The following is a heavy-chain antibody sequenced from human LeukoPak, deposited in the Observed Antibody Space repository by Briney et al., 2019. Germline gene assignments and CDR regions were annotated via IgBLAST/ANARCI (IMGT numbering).Heavy chain of an antibody. CDR3: ARGGFGHNMDV. Sequence: GGSLRLSCVASEFTFSNYWLHWVRQAPGKGPVWVSRINSDGSNTIYADSVKGRFTISRDNDKNTVYLQMNSLRVEDTAIYYCARGGFGHNMDVWGKGTTVTVSS. J-gene: IGHJ6*03. D-gene: IGHD3-3*01. V-gene: IGHV3-74*01. CDR2: INSDGSNT. CDR1: EFTFSNYW.